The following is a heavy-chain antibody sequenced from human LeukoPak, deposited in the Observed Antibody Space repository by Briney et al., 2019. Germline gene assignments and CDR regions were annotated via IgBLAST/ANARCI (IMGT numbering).Heavy chain of an antibody. CDR3: VRLRRNNDRSGYYYYYDY. CDR1: GYTFSDFS. CDR2: ISVRSNYR. D-gene: IGHD3-22*01. J-gene: IGHJ4*02. Sequence: GGSLRLSCAASGYTFSDFSVNWVRQAPGKGLEWVSSISVRSNYRYYADSVRGRFTISRDDARDSLFLQMNSLRAEDTAVYFCVRLRRNNDRSGYYYYYDYWGQGTLVTVSS. V-gene: IGHV3-21*01.